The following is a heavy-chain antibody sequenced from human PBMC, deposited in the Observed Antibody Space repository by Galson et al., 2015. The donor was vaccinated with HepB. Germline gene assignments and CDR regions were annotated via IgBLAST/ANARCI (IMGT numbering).Heavy chain of an antibody. J-gene: IGHJ3*02. CDR2: IIPILGIA. D-gene: IGHD2-15*01. CDR1: GGTFSSYT. CDR3: ARSLGYCSGGSCYAGAFDI. V-gene: IGHV1-69*02. Sequence: SVKVSCKASGGTFSSYTISWVRQAPGQGLEWMGRIIPILGIANYAQKFQGRVTITADKSTSTAYMELSSLRSEDTAVYYCARSLGYCSGGSCYAGAFDIWGQGTMVTVSS.